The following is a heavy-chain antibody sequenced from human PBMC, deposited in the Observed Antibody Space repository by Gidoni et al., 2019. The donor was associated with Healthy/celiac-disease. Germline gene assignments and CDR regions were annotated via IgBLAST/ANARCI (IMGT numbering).Heavy chain of an antibody. Sequence: QVQLGQSGAEVKKPGASVKVCWKASGYIFTGYYMHWVRQAPGQGLEWMGILNPSGGYTSYAQKFQGRVTMTRDTSTSTYTSTDYMELSSLRSEDTAVYYCARAPLSGAFDIWVQGTVVTVSS. V-gene: IGHV1-46*03. CDR3: ARAPLSGAFDI. CDR2: LNPSGGYT. CDR1: GYIFTGYY. D-gene: IGHD3-3*01. J-gene: IGHJ3*02.